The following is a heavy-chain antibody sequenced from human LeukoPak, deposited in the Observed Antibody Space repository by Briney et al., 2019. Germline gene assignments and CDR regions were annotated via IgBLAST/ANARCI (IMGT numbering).Heavy chain of an antibody. J-gene: IGHJ3*02. V-gene: IGHV4-59*08. Sequence: SETLSLTCTVSGGSISSYYWSWIRQPPGKGLEWIGYVYYSGNTNYNPSLKSRVGISMATSKNQLSLQLKSVTAGDTAMYYCARHGGATIVETFLHAFDIWGQGSMVTVSS. CDR3: ARHGGATIVETFLHAFDI. CDR1: GGSISSYY. CDR2: VYYSGNT. D-gene: IGHD2-15*01.